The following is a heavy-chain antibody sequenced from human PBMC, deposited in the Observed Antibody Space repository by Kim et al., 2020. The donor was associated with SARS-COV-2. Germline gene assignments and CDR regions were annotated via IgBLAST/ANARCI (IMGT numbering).Heavy chain of an antibody. J-gene: IGHJ4*02. CDR2: ST. D-gene: IGHD2-2*01. V-gene: IGHV3-74*01. Sequence: STSYAGSVKGRFTISRDNAKNTLYLQMNSLRAEDTAVYYCARPSTSSSYWWGQGTLVTVSS. CDR3: ARPSTSSSYW.